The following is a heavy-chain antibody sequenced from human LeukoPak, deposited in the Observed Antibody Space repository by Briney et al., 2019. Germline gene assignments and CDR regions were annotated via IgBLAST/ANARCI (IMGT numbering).Heavy chain of an antibody. CDR3: ARDLAGPKVYYFDY. Sequence: PSQTLSLTCTVSGGSISSGSYYWSWIRQPAGKGLGWIGRIYTSGSTNYNPSLKSRVTISVDTSKNQFSLKLSSVTAADTAVYYCARDLAGPKVYYFDYWGQGTLVTVSS. CDR2: IYTSGST. CDR1: GGSISSGSYY. V-gene: IGHV4-61*02. J-gene: IGHJ4*02.